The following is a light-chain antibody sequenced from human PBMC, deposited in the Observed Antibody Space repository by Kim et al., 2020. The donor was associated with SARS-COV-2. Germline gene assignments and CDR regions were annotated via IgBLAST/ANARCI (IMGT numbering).Light chain of an antibody. V-gene: IGLV3-9*01. CDR3: QVWDSNTVI. CDR1: NIGSKN. CDR2: RDN. J-gene: IGLJ2*01. Sequence: ELTQPLSVSVALGQTARITCEGNNIGSKNVYWYQQKPGQAPVLVIYRDNIRPSGISERFSGSNSGSTATLTFSRAQAGDEADYYCQVWDSNTVIFGGG.